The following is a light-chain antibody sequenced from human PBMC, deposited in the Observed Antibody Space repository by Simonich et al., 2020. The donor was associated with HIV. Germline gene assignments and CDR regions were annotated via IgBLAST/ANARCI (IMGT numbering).Light chain of an antibody. CDR3: QQYYTLPPYT. Sequence: EIVMTQSPATLSVSPGERATLSCRASQSVSSNLAWYQQKPGKAPRLLIYGASTRATGIPARFSGSGAGTEFTLTISSLQSEDFAVYYCQQYYTLPPYTFGQGTKLEIK. CDR1: QSVSSN. V-gene: IGKV3-15*01. J-gene: IGKJ2*01. CDR2: GAS.